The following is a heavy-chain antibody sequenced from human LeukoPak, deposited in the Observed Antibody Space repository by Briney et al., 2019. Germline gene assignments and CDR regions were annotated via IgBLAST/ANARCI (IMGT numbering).Heavy chain of an antibody. J-gene: IGHJ4*02. D-gene: IGHD3-16*02. Sequence: GGSLRLSCAASGFTFNSYAMSWVRQAPGKGLEWVSAISANGGTTYSADSVKGRFSISRDNSKNTLYLQMNSLRAEDTAVYYCARGALRLGELSPYWGQGTLVTVSS. CDR2: ISANGGTT. V-gene: IGHV3-23*01. CDR3: ARGALRLGELSPY. CDR1: GFTFNSYA.